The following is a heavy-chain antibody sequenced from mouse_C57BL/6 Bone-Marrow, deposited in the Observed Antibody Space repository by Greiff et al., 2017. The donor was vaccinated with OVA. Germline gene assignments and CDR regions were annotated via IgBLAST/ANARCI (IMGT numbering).Heavy chain of an antibody. Sequence: QVQLQQPGAELVRPGSSVKLSCKASGYTFTSYWMDWVKQRPGQGLEWIGNIYPSDSETHYNQKFKDKATLTVDKSSSTAYMQLSSLTSEDSAVYYFARMGYGSSYEGYFDVWGTGTTVTVSS. CDR2: IYPSDSET. CDR3: ARMGYGSSYEGYFDV. CDR1: GYTFTSYW. D-gene: IGHD1-1*01. V-gene: IGHV1-61*01. J-gene: IGHJ1*03.